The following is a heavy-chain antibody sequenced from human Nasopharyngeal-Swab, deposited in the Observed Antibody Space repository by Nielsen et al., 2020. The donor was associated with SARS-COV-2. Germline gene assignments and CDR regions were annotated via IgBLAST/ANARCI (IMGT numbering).Heavy chain of an antibody. Sequence: GESLKISCTASGFTFDDYAMSWVRQVPGKGLEWVANINWIGGSADYSDAVKGRFTISRDSAKNSLYLQMNSLRAEDTAIYHCARQTIYSFGWFDSWGQGNLVTVSS. V-gene: IGHV3-20*01. CDR2: INWIGGSA. CDR1: GFTFDDYA. J-gene: IGHJ5*01. CDR3: ARQTIYSFGWFDS. D-gene: IGHD3-3*01.